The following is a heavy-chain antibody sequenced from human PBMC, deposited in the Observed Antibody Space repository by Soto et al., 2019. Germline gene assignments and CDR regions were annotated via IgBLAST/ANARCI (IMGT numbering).Heavy chain of an antibody. CDR1: GGSMSGYY. J-gene: IGHJ4*02. Sequence: QVQLQESGPGLVKPSETLSLTCRVSGGSMSGYYWSWIRQAPGKGLEWIGYVYYTGSTTYNPSLQSRVTISVDTSNKQFSLSLRLPTAADTAVYFCARSIAVPSSHIDHWGQGIRVPVSS. V-gene: IGHV4-59*01. D-gene: IGHD6-6*01. CDR3: ARSIAVPSSHIDH. CDR2: VYYTGST.